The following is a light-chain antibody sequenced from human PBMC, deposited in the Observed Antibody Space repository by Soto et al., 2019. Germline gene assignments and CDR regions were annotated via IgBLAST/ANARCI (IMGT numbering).Light chain of an antibody. CDR3: AAWDDSLNGVV. J-gene: IGLJ2*01. CDR2: SNN. Sequence: QLVLTQPPSASETPGQRVTISCSGSSSNIGSNTVNWYQQFPGTAPKFLIYSNNQRPSGVPDRFSGSKSGTSASLDISGLQSEDEADYYCAAWDDSLNGVVFGGGTKLTVL. CDR1: SSNIGSNT. V-gene: IGLV1-44*01.